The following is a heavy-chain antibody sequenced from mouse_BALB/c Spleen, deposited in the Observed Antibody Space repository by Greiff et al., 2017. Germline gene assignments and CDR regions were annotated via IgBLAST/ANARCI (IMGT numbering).Heavy chain of an antibody. Sequence: VQLQRSGAELAKPGASVKMSCKASGYTFTSYWMHWVKQRPGQGLEWIGYINPSTGYTEYNQKFKDKATLTADKSSSTAYMQLSSLTSEDSAVYYCARNYYGPRFAYGGQGTLVTVSA. V-gene: IGHV1-7*01. CDR1: GYTFTSYW. J-gene: IGHJ3*01. CDR2: INPSTGYT. CDR3: ARNYYGPRFAY. D-gene: IGHD1-2*01.